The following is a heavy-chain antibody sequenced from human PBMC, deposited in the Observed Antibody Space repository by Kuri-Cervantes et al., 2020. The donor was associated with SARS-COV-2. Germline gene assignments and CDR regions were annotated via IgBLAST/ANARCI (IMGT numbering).Heavy chain of an antibody. CDR3: ARHVLRFLEWRPSYYYYGMDV. CDR2: ISSNGGST. Sequence: GESLKISCSASGFTFSSYAMHWVRQAPGKGLEYVSAISSNGGSTYYADSVKGRFTISRDNSKNTLYLQMSSLRAEDTAVYYCARHVLRFLEWRPSYYYYGMDVWGQGTTVTVSS. J-gene: IGHJ6*02. D-gene: IGHD3-3*01. CDR1: GFTFSSYA. V-gene: IGHV3-64D*09.